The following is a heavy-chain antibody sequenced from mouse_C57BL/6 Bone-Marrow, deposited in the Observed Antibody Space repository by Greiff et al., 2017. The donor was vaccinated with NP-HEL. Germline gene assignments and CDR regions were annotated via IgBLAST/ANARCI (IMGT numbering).Heavy chain of an antibody. CDR3: TLVFAY. J-gene: IGHJ3*01. CDR1: GYTFTDYE. Sequence: QVQLKESGAELVRPGASVTLSCKASGYTFTDYEMHWVKQTPVHGLEWIGAIDPETGGTAYNQKFKGKAILTADKSSSTAYMELRSLTSEDSAVYYCTLVFAYWGQGTLVTVSA. CDR2: IDPETGGT. V-gene: IGHV1-15*01.